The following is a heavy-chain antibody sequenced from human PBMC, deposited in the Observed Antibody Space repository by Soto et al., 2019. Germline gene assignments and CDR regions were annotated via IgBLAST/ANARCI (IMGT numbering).Heavy chain of an antibody. CDR3: AREQDY. CDR2: MYHSGST. J-gene: IGHJ4*02. V-gene: IGHV4-30-2*01. Sequence: SETLSLTCAVSGGSISSGGYSWSWIRQPPGKGLEWIGYMYHSGSTYYNPSLKSRVTISIDRSKNQFSLKLSSVTAADTAVYCGAREQDYGGEGILVTFPS. CDR1: GGSISSGGYS.